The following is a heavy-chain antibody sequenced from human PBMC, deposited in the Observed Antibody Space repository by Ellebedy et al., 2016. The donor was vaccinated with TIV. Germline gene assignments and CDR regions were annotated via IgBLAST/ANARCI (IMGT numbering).Heavy chain of an antibody. CDR2: VSGLQ. D-gene: IGHD2-15*01. J-gene: IGHJ4*02. V-gene: IGHV3-23*01. CDR1: GFTFNDYT. CDR3: VGYCGGGSCSGLGSFDS. Sequence: GESLKISCVASGFTFNDYTLTWVRQAPGKGLEWVSSVSGLQEYADSVKGRFTISRDNSKNTMYLQMNSLRVHDTCLYYCVGYCGGGSCSGLGSFDSWGQGTLFTVSS.